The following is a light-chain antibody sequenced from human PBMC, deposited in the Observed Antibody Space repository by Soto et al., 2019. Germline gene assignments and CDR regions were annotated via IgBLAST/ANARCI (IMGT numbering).Light chain of an antibody. CDR3: SSYAGSNHVV. J-gene: IGLJ2*01. V-gene: IGLV2-8*01. Sequence: QSALTQPPSASGSPGQSVTISCTGTSSDVGGYNYVFWYQHHPGKAPKLMIYEVSQRPSGVPDRFSGSKSSNTASLTVSGLQAEDEADYYCSSYAGSNHVVFGGGTKLTVL. CDR2: EVS. CDR1: SSDVGGYNY.